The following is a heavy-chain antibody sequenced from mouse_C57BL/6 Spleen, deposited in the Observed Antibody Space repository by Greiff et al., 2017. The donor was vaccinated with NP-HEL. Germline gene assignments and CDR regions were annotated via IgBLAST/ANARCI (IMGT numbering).Heavy chain of an antibody. J-gene: IGHJ1*03. V-gene: IGHV5-17*01. Sequence: EVKVVESGGGLVKPGGSLKLSCAASGFTFSDYGMHWVRQAPEKGLEWVAYISSGSSTIYYADTVKGRFTISRDNAKNTLFLQMTSLRSEDTAMYYCARCSLYWYFDVWGTGTTVTVSS. CDR1: GFTFSDYG. CDR2: ISSGSSTI. CDR3: ARCSLYWYFDV. D-gene: IGHD6-1*01.